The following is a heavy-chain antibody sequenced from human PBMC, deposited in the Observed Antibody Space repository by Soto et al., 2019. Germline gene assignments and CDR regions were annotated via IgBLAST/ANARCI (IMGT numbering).Heavy chain of an antibody. V-gene: IGHV3-30-3*01. J-gene: IGHJ4*02. CDR3: ARVSIAVADFDY. CDR2: ISYDGSNK. Sequence: GSLRLSCAASGFTFSSYAMHWVRQAPGKGLEWVAVISYDGSNKYYADSVKGRFTISRDNSKNTLYLQMNSLRAEDTAVYYCARVSIAVADFDYWGQGTLVTVSS. D-gene: IGHD6-19*01. CDR1: GFTFSSYA.